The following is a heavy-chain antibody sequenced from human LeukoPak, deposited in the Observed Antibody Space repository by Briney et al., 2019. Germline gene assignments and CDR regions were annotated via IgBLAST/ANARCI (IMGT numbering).Heavy chain of an antibody. V-gene: IGHV4-59*08. CDR1: GGSISSYS. J-gene: IGHJ4*02. CDR2: IYYSGST. CDR3: ARIYGGMYYFDY. D-gene: IGHD4-23*01. Sequence: PSETLSLTCTVSGGSISSYSWSWIRQPPGKGLEWIGYIYYSGSTNYNPSLKSRVTISVDTSKNQFSLKLSSVTAADTAVYYCARIYGGMYYFDYWGQGTLVTVSS.